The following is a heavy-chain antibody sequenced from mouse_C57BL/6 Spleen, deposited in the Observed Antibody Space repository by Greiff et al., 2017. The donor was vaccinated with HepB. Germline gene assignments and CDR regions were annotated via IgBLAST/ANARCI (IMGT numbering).Heavy chain of an antibody. CDR3: ARAYYSWYFDV. Sequence: EVHLVESGGGLVKPGGSLKLSCAASGFTFSDYGMHWVRQAPEKGLEWVAYISSGSSTIYYADTVKGRFTISRDNAKNTLFLQMTSLRSEDTAMYYCARAYYSWYFDVWGTGTTVTVSS. V-gene: IGHV5-17*01. CDR1: GFTFSDYG. J-gene: IGHJ1*03. CDR2: ISSGSSTI. D-gene: IGHD1-1*01.